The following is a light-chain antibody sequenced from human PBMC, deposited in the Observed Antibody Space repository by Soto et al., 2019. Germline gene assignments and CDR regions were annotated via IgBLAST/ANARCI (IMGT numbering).Light chain of an antibody. V-gene: IGKV3-20*01. CDR2: DTT. CDR1: QTVTATY. Sequence: EIVLTQSPGTLSLSPGERATLSCRASQTVTATYVAWFQQIPGQAPRLLIYDTTTRPTGIPDRFSGSGSGTHFTLTISRLEPEDSAVYYCQQYDRSPYPFGQGTKLEIK. CDR3: QQYDRSPYP. J-gene: IGKJ2*01.